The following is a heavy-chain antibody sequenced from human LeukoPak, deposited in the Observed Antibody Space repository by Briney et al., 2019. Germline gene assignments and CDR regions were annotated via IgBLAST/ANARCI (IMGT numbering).Heavy chain of an antibody. CDR3: ARDRTAMVRSQTNLGY. CDR1: GGTFSSYA. Sequence: SVKVSCKASGGTFSSYAISWVRQAPGQGLEWMGRIIPILGIANYAQKFQGRVTITADKSTSTAYMELSSLRSEDTAVYYCARDRTAMVRSQTNLGYWGQGTLVTVSS. V-gene: IGHV1-69*04. J-gene: IGHJ4*02. CDR2: IIPILGIA. D-gene: IGHD5-18*01.